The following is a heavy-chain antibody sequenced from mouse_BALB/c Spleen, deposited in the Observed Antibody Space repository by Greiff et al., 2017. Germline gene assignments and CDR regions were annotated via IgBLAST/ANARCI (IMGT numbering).Heavy chain of an antibody. Sequence: EVQLVESGGGLVQPGGSLRLSCATSGFTFTDYYMSWVRQPPGKALEWLGFIRNKANGYTTEYSAPVKGRFTISRDNSQSILYLQMNTLRAEDSATYYCARDGGKPAGFAYWGQGTLVTVSA. D-gene: IGHD2-1*01. J-gene: IGHJ3*01. CDR3: ARDGGKPAGFAY. V-gene: IGHV7-3*02. CDR1: GFTFTDYY. CDR2: IRNKANGYTT.